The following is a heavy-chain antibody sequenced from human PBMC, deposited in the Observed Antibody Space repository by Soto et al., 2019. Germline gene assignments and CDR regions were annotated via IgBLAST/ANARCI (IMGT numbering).Heavy chain of an antibody. CDR3: ARDRFVVVPAARYGMDV. D-gene: IGHD2-2*01. J-gene: IGHJ6*02. V-gene: IGHV3-33*01. CDR1: GFTFSSYG. CDR2: IWYDGSNK. Sequence: QVQLVESGGGVVQPGRSLRLSCAASGFTFSSYGMHWVRQAPGKGLEWVAVIWYDGSNKYYADSVKGRFTISRDNSKNTLYLQMNSLRAEDTAVYYCARDRFVVVPAARYGMDVWGQGTTVTVSS.